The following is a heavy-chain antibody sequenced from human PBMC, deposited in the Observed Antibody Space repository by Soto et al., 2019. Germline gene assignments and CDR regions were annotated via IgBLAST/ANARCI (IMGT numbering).Heavy chain of an antibody. CDR3: ARGAAPDYYDSSGYYFP. D-gene: IGHD3-22*01. CDR1: GGSISSGGYY. Sequence: SETLSLTCTVSGGSISSGGYYWSWIRQHPGKGLEWTGYIYYSGSTYYNPSLKSRVTISVDTSKNQFSLKLSSVTAADTAVYYCARGAAPDYYDSSGYYFPWGQGTLVTVSS. V-gene: IGHV4-31*03. J-gene: IGHJ5*02. CDR2: IYYSGST.